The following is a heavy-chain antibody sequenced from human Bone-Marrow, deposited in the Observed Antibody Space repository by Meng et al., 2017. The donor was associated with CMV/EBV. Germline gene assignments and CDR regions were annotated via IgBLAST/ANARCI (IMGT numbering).Heavy chain of an antibody. Sequence: QVPLQQWGAGLLKPSETLSLTCAVYGGSFSGYYWSWIRQPPGKGLEWIGEINHSGSTNYNPSLKSRVTISVDTSKNQFSLKLSSVTAADTAVYYCARTRYCSSTSCQGNFDYWGQGTLVTVSS. CDR3: ARTRYCSSTSCQGNFDY. CDR1: GGSFSGYY. J-gene: IGHJ4*02. CDR2: INHSGST. V-gene: IGHV4-34*01. D-gene: IGHD2-2*01.